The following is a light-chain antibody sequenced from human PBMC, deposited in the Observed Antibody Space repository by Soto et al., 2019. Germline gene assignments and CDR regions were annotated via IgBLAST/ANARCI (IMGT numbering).Light chain of an antibody. J-gene: IGKJ1*01. CDR1: QSVSSN. Sequence: EIVMTQSPATLSVSPGARAPLSCRASQSVSSNLAWYQQQPGQAPRLLIYGASTRATGIPARFSGSGSGTEFTLTISSLQSEDFAVYYCQQYNNWPRWTFGQGTKVDIK. V-gene: IGKV3-15*01. CDR2: GAS. CDR3: QQYNNWPRWT.